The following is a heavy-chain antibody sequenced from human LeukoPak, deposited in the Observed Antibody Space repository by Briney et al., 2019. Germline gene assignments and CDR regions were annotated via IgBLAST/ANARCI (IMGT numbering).Heavy chain of an antibody. CDR3: ALSGGYDILTGYLDY. D-gene: IGHD3-9*01. CDR1: GFTVSSNY. V-gene: IGHV3-53*01. Sequence: GGSLRLSCAASGFTVSSNYMSWVRQAPGKGLEWVSAIYSGGSTYYADSVKGRFTISRDNSKNTLYLQMNSLRAEDTAVYYCALSGGYDILTGYLDYWGQGTLVTVSS. J-gene: IGHJ4*02. CDR2: IYSGGST.